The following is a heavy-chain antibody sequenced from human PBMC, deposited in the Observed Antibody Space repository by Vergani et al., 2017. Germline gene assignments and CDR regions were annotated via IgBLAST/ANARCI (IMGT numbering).Heavy chain of an antibody. V-gene: IGHV3-30*02. CDR3: AKDLAYPQWVDYGMDV. J-gene: IGHJ6*02. Sequence: VQLLQSGGGVIQPGGSVRLSCAASGFTFSSYGMHWVRQAPGKGLEWVAFIRYDGSNKYYADSVKGRFTISRDNSKNTLYLQMNSLRAEDTAVYYCAKDLAYPQWVDYGMDVWGQGTTVTVSS. D-gene: IGHD1-26*01. CDR1: GFTFSSYG. CDR2: IRYDGSNK.